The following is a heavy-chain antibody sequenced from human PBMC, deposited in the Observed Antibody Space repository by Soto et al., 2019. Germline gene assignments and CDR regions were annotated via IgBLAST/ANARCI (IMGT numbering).Heavy chain of an antibody. J-gene: IGHJ4*02. CDR2: TIPLLNVA. CDR3: ARDYPIGSTFSGYDAIDY. V-gene: IGHV1-69*08. D-gene: IGHD5-12*01. CDR1: GGTFSTST. Sequence: QVQLVQSGAEVKKPGSSVKVSCKDSGGTFSTSTFTWVLQAPGQGLEWMGRTIPLLNVADYAQDFQGSLTINADKSTSTTYMELTSLTSKDTAVYYCARDYPIGSTFSGYDAIDYWGQGTLVTVSS.